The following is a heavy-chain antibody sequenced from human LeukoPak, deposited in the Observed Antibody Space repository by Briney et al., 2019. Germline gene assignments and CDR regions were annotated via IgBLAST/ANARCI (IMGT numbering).Heavy chain of an antibody. D-gene: IGHD2-2*01. CDR2: IRYDGRNK. V-gene: IGHV3-30*02. J-gene: IGHJ6*03. Sequence: GGSLRLSCAASGFTFDDYGMSWVRQAPGKGLEWVAFIRYDGRNKYYADSVKGRFTISRDNSENTLYLQMNSLRGEDTAIYYCAKCSSWFHYYYYMDVWGKGTAVTISS. CDR3: AKCSSWFHYYYYMDV. CDR1: GFTFDDYG.